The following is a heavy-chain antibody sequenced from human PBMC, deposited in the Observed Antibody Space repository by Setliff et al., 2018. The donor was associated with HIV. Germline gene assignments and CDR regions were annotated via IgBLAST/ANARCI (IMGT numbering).Heavy chain of an antibody. CDR2: IRSKVYGGTT. CDR1: GFTFTDAW. J-gene: IGHJ4*02. Sequence: GGSLRLSCAASGFTFTDAWMGWVRQAPGKGLEWAGSIRSKVYGGTTEYAASVKGRFTISRDDSKSVAYLQVNSLRTDDTAVYYCTRDFMTGSAYWGQGTLVTVSS. V-gene: IGHV3-49*04. CDR3: TRDFMTGSAY. D-gene: IGHD3-9*01.